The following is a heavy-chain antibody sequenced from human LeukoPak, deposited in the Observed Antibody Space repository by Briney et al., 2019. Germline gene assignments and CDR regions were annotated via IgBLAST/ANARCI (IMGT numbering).Heavy chain of an antibody. CDR3: ARDPHCSNTNCPFDY. CDR2: IYRNENP. V-gene: IGHV4-4*02. CDR1: GGFISSSDW. J-gene: IGHJ4*02. D-gene: IGHD2-2*01. Sequence: SGTLSLTCAVSGGFISSSDWWSWVRQPPGRGLEWIGYIYRNENPNYNPSLKSRVTMSVDKSKNQFSLRLSSVTAADTAVYYCARDPHCSNTNCPFDYWGQGTLVIVSS.